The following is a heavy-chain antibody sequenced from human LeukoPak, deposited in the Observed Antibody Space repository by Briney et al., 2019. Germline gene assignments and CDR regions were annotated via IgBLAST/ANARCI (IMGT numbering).Heavy chain of an antibody. CDR1: GFTFSSYS. CDR2: ISSSSSYI. Sequence: GGSLRLSCAASGFTFSSYSMNWVRQAPGKGLEWVSSISSSSSYIYYADSVKGRFTISRDNAKNSLSLQMNSLRAEDAAIYYCARGDRLTTLDCWGQGTLVTVS. J-gene: IGHJ4*02. D-gene: IGHD3-16*01. V-gene: IGHV3-21*01. CDR3: ARGDRLTTLDC.